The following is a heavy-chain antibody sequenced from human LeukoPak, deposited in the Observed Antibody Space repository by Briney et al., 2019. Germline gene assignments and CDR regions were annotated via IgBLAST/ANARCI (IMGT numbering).Heavy chain of an antibody. Sequence: ASVKVSCKASGYTFTSYAMNWVRQVTGQGLGWMGWMNPKSGNTGYAQKFQGRVTITRNTSISTAYMEVSSLRYEDTAVYYCARRAVDNSYYYYMDVWGKGTTVTVSS. CDR3: ARRAVDNSYYYYMDV. V-gene: IGHV1-8*03. CDR1: GYTFTSYA. J-gene: IGHJ6*03. D-gene: IGHD6-19*01. CDR2: MNPKSGNT.